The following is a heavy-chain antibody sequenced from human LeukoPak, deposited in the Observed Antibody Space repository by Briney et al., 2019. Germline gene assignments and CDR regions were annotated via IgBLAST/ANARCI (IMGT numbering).Heavy chain of an antibody. D-gene: IGHD1-1*01. CDR3: ASAWSDYYGMDV. Sequence: GGSLRLSCAASGCIFSGSAVYWVRQASGKGLEWVGRIRSKTNNYATAYAASVKGRFTFSRDDLKNTAYLQMNSLETDDTAVYYCASAWSDYYGMDVWGQGTTVTVSS. CDR2: IRSKTNNYAT. J-gene: IGHJ6*02. V-gene: IGHV3-73*01. CDR1: GCIFSGSA.